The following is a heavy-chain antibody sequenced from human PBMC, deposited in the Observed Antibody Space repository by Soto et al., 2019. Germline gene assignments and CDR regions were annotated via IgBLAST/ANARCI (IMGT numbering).Heavy chain of an antibody. D-gene: IGHD6-19*01. CDR1: GFTFSTYW. J-gene: IGHJ4*02. V-gene: IGHV3-74*01. CDR2: INTDASST. CDR3: EIAQWPHTVDY. Sequence: EVQLVESGGGLVQPGGSLRLSCAASGFTFSTYWMHWVRQVPGEGLVWVSRINTDASSTSYADSVKGRFTISRDNAKNTLYLQMNSLRVEDTAVYYCEIAQWPHTVDYWGQGTLVTVSS.